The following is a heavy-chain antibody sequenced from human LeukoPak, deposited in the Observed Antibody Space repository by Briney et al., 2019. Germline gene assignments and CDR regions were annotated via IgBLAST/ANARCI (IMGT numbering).Heavy chain of an antibody. V-gene: IGHV3-64*01. CDR3: ARGLQGGATKWFDY. J-gene: IGHJ4*02. CDR2: ISGNGGNR. D-gene: IGHD1-26*01. CDR1: GFTFNSYA. Sequence: GSLRLSCAASGFTFNSYAMHWVRQAPGKGLEYVSVISGNGGNRYYANSVKGRFTISRDNSKNTLYLQMGSLRAEDMAVYYCARGLQGGATKWFDYWGQGTLVTVSS.